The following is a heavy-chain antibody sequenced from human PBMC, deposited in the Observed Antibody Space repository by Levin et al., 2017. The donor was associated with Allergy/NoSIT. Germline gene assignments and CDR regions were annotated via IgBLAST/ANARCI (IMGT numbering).Heavy chain of an antibody. CDR3: ARDGDGAVADY. CDR1: GVSIRSISHY. J-gene: IGHJ4*02. CDR2: MYKSGHT. D-gene: IGHD6-19*01. V-gene: IGHV4-39*07. Sequence: SPTLSLTCTVSGVSIRSISHYWGWIRQPPGKGLEWIGSMYKSGHTYYNPSLRSRVTMSVDTSKNQFSLKLSSVTAADTAVYYCARDGDGAVADYWGQGTLVTVSS.